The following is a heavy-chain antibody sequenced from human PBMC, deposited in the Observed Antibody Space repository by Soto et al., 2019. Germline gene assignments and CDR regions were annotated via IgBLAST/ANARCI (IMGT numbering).Heavy chain of an antibody. Sequence: SETLSLTCAVSGGSISSSNWWSWVRQPPGKGLEWIGYIYYSGSTYYNPSLKSRVTISVDMSKNQFSLKLSSVTAADTAVYYCAGAGLDSGSYYKLDYWGQGTLVTVSS. D-gene: IGHD3-10*01. V-gene: IGHV4-4*02. CDR2: IYYSGST. CDR3: AGAGLDSGSYYKLDY. J-gene: IGHJ4*02. CDR1: GGSISSSNW.